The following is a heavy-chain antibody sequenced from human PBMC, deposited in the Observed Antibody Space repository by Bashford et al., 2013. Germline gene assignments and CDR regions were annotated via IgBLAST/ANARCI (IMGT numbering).Heavy chain of an antibody. Sequence: GGSLRLSCAASGFTFSSYAMHWVRQAPGKGLEWVAVISYDGSNKYYADSVKGRFTISRDNSKNTLYLQMNSLRAEDTAVYYCARATYSGSYFDLLGPREPWVTVSS. CDR1: GFTFSSYA. CDR3: ARATYSGSYFDL. V-gene: IGHV3-30-3*01. CDR2: ISYDGSNK. D-gene: IGHD1-26*01. J-gene: IGHJ4*02.